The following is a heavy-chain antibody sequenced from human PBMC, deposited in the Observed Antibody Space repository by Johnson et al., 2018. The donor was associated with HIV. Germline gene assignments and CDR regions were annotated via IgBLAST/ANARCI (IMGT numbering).Heavy chain of an antibody. D-gene: IGHD3-22*01. CDR2: ISWNSGSI. Sequence: VQLVESGGGLVQPGRSLRLSCAASGFTFDDYAMHWVRQAPGKGLEWVSGISWNSGSIGYADSVKGRFTISRDNAKNSLYLQMNSLRAEDTALYYCAKDISWITMSRGAFDIWVQGTMVTVSS. J-gene: IGHJ3*02. CDR1: GFTFDDYA. V-gene: IGHV3-9*01. CDR3: AKDISWITMSRGAFDI.